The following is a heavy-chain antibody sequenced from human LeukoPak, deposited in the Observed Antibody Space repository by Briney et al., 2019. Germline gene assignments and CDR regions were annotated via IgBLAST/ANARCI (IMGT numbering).Heavy chain of an antibody. D-gene: IGHD7-27*01. CDR2: IRSSINTI. V-gene: IGHV3-48*01. Sequence: GGSLRLSCAASGFTFSISSMNWVRQAPGKGLEWVSYIRSSINTIYYADSVKGRFTISRDNAKNSLHLQMNSLRAEDTAVYYCVRDSNWGFDYWGQGTLVTVSS. CDR1: GFTFSISS. J-gene: IGHJ4*02. CDR3: VRDSNWGFDY.